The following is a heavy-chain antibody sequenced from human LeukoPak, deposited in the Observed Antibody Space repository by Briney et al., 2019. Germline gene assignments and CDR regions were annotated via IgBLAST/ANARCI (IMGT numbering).Heavy chain of an antibody. D-gene: IGHD6-13*01. CDR3: ARRVGSSWNWFDP. J-gene: IGHJ5*02. V-gene: IGHV4-34*01. CDR1: GGSFSGYY. CDR2: INHSGST. Sequence: SETLSLTCAVYGGSFSGYYWSWIRQPPGKGLEWIGEINHSGSTNYNPSLKSRVTISVDTSKNQFSLKLSSVTAADTAVYYCARRVGSSWNWFDPWGQGTLVTVSS.